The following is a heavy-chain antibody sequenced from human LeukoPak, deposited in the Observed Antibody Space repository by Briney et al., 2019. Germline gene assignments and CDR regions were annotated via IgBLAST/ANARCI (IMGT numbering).Heavy chain of an antibody. V-gene: IGHV4-59*01. Sequence: PSETLSLTCTVSGGSISSFYWSWVRQTPGEGLACIGYIYSSGSTNYNPSLKSRVSMSVDTSNNQFSLKLNSATAADTAVYYCARGSKDSTWPGGYFDLWGRGTLVTVSS. CDR2: IYSSGST. CDR3: ARGSKDSTWPGGYFDL. J-gene: IGHJ2*01. CDR1: GGSISSFY. D-gene: IGHD6-13*01.